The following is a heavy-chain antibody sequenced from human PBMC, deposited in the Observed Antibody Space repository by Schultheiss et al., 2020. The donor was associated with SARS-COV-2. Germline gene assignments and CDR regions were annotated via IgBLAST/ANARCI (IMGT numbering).Heavy chain of an antibody. V-gene: IGHV4-61*01. D-gene: IGHD3-22*01. CDR2: VNNIATT. J-gene: IGHJ3*02. CDR3: ARVYDIHAFDI. CDR1: NGSVSIGSYY. Sequence: SETLSLTCTVSNGSVSIGSYYWSWLRQPPGKGLEWIGYVNNIATTNYNPSLKSRVTISVDTSRDQFSLKLGSVTAADTAVYYCARVYDIHAFDIWGQGTMVTVSS.